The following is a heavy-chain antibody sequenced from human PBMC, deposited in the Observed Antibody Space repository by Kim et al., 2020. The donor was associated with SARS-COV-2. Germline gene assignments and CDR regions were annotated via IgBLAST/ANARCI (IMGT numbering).Heavy chain of an antibody. V-gene: IGHV1-18*01. J-gene: IGHJ4*02. CDR2: ISGSNGAT. CDR3: ARAHYSTNSPFFF. Sequence: ASVKVSCKASGYTFSNYGISWVRLAPGQGLEWMGWISGSNGATKYAQKFQGRVTMTTDTSAATAYMELRSLRSDDTALYYCARAHYSTNSPFFFWGQGTLV. CDR1: GYTFSNYG. D-gene: IGHD2-8*01.